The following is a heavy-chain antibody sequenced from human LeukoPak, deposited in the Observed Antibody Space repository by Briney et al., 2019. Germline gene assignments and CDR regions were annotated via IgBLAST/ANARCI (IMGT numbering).Heavy chain of an antibody. J-gene: IGHJ6*02. CDR1: GYTFTSYG. CDR3: ARFGIGLYYYYGMDV. D-gene: IGHD1-14*01. CDR2: MNPNSGNT. V-gene: IGHV1-8*01. Sequence: ASVKVSCKASGYTFTSYGINWVRQATGQGLEWMGWMNPNSGNTGYAQKFQGRVTMTRNTSISTAYMELSSLRSEDTAVYYCARFGIGLYYYYGMDVWGQGTTVTVSS.